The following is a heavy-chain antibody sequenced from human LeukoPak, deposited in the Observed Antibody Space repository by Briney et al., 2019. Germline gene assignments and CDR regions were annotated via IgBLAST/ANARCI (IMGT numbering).Heavy chain of an antibody. Sequence: PSETLSLTCAVYGGSFSGYYWSWIRQPPGKGLEWIGEINHSGSTNYNPSLKSRVTISVDTSKNQFSLKLSSVTAADTAVYYCARSNYGSGSYYIGYWGQGTLVTVSS. CDR3: ARSNYGSGSYYIGY. J-gene: IGHJ4*02. CDR1: GGSFSGYY. CDR2: INHSGST. D-gene: IGHD3-10*01. V-gene: IGHV4-34*01.